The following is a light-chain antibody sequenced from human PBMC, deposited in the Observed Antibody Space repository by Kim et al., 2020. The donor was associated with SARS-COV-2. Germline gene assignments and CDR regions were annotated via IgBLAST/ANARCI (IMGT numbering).Light chain of an antibody. CDR1: QSVSSY. CDR3: QHRSNWPLT. CDR2: DAS. J-gene: IGKJ4*01. V-gene: IGKV3-11*01. Sequence: EIVLTQSPATLSLSPGERATLSCRASQSVSSYLAWYQQKPGQAPRLLIFDASNRATGIPARFSGSGSGTDFTLTISSLEPEDFAVYYCQHRSNWPLTFGGGTRVEIK.